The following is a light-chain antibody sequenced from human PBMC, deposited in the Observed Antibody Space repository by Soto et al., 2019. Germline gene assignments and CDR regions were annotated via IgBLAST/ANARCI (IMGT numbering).Light chain of an antibody. CDR2: DAS. CDR3: QQRTDGIT. CDR1: QSVSSRY. V-gene: IGKV3D-20*02. Sequence: TVFTHSPGSLSSSPGQRSTLSFGSTQSVSSRYLAWNQQKPGQAPRVLIYDASSRATGIPDRFSGSGSGTDFTLTISSLEPEDFAVYLCQQRTDGITFGQGTRLEIK. J-gene: IGKJ5*01.